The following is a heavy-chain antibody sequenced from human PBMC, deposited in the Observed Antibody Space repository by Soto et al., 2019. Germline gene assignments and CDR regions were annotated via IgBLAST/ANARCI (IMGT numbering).Heavy chain of an antibody. J-gene: IGHJ4*02. CDR2: ISYDGSNK. CDR1: GFTFSSYG. Sequence: GGSLRLSCAASGFTFSSYGMYWVRQAPGKGLEWVAVISYDGSNKYYADSVKGRFTISRDNSKNTLYLQMNSLRAEDTAVYYCAKSNRSSSGYYSIGCLDYWGQGTLVTVSS. V-gene: IGHV3-30*18. D-gene: IGHD3-22*01. CDR3: AKSNRSSSGYYSIGCLDY.